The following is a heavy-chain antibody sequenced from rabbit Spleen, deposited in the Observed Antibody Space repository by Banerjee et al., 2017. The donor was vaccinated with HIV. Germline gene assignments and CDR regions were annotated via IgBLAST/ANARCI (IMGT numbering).Heavy chain of an antibody. CDR2: INASTGKP. D-gene: IGHD8-1*01. Sequence: QEQLVESGGGLVQPEGSLTLTCTASGFTISSGYYMCWVRQAPGKGLEWIACINASTGKPVYATWAKGRFTISKTSSTTVTLQMTSLTAADTATYFCARDSGTSFSTYGMALWGQGTLVTVS. CDR3: ARDSGTSFSTYGMAL. J-gene: IGHJ6*01. CDR1: GFTISSGYY. V-gene: IGHV1S45*01.